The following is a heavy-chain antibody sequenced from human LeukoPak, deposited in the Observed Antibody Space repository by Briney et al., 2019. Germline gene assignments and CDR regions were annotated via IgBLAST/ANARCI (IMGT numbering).Heavy chain of an antibody. Sequence: GGSLRLSCAASGFTFSSYAMSWVRQAPGKGLEWVSAISGSGGSTYYADSVKGRFTISRDNSKNTLYLQMNSLRAEDTAVYYCARKKWFGELSFPFDYWGQGTLVTVSS. CDR2: ISGSGGST. CDR1: GFTFSSYA. V-gene: IGHV3-23*01. D-gene: IGHD3-10*01. CDR3: ARKKWFGELSFPFDY. J-gene: IGHJ4*02.